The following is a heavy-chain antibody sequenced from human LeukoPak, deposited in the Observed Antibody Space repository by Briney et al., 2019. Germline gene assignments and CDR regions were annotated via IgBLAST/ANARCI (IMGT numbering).Heavy chain of an antibody. CDR1: GFTYSNAW. D-gene: IGHD3-16*01. J-gene: IGHJ4*02. CDR2: INHSGST. V-gene: IGHV4-4*02. CDR3: ARHNYDYVWGRPYYFDY. Sequence: PGGSLRLSCAASGFTYSNAWMSWVRQAPGKGLEWIGEINHSGSTNYNPSLKSRVTISVDTSKNQFSLKLSSVTAADTAVYYCARHNYDYVWGRPYYFDYWGQGTLVTVSS.